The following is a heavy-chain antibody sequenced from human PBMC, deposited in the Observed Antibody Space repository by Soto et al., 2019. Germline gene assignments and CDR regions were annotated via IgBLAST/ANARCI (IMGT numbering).Heavy chain of an antibody. CDR1: GFTFSSYA. Sequence: GGSLRLSCAASGFTFSSYAMHWVRQAPGKGLEWVAAISYDGSNKYYADSVKGRFTISRDNSKNTLYLQMNSLRAEDTAVYYCARDRIAVAGDYYYYGMDVWGQGTTVTVSS. D-gene: IGHD6-19*01. CDR2: ISYDGSNK. J-gene: IGHJ6*02. V-gene: IGHV3-30-3*01. CDR3: ARDRIAVAGDYYYYGMDV.